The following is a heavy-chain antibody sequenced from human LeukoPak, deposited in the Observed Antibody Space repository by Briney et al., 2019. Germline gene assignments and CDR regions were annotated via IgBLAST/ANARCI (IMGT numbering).Heavy chain of an antibody. CDR1: GYTFTSYD. CDR2: MNPNSGNT. CDR3: ARARGLAVAGFYDI. J-gene: IGHJ3*02. Sequence: ASVKVSCKASGYTFTSYDINWVRQATGQGLEWMGWMNPNSGNTGYAQKLQGRVTMTTDTSTSTAYMELRSLRSDDTAVYYCARARGLAVAGFYDIWGQGTMVTVSS. V-gene: IGHV1-8*01. D-gene: IGHD6-19*01.